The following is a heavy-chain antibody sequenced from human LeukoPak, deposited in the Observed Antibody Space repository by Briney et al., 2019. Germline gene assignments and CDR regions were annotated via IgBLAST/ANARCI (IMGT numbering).Heavy chain of an antibody. Sequence: PGGSLRLSCAASGFTFSSHGMSWLRQAPGKGLEWVSSVSGSGSSTYSADSLKGRFTISRDNSKNTVYLQMNSLRVDDTAVYYCARSLNTGNFVGNYWGQGTLVTVSS. J-gene: IGHJ4*02. CDR2: VSGSGSST. D-gene: IGHD1-26*01. CDR3: ARSLNTGNFVGNY. CDR1: GFTFSSHG. V-gene: IGHV3-23*01.